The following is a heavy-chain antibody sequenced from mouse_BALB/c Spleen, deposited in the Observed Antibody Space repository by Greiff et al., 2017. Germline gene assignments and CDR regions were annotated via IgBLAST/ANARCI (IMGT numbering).Heavy chain of an antibody. CDR2: INPYNGDT. D-gene: IGHD1-1*01. CDR3: ARGDYGSSYEDFDV. J-gene: IGHJ1*01. Sequence: EVQLQQSGPELVKPGASVKISCKASGYSFTGYFMNWVMQSHGKSLEWIGRINPYNGDTFYNQKFKGKATLTVDKSSSTAHMELRSLASEDSAVYYCARGDYGSSYEDFDVWGEGTTVTVSS. CDR1: GYSFTGYF. V-gene: IGHV1-20*02.